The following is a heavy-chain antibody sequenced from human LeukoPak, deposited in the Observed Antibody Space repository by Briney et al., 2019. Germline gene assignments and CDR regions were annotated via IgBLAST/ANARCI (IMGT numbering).Heavy chain of an antibody. CDR1: GFTFSSYS. J-gene: IGHJ3*02. Sequence: GGSLRLSCAASGFTFSSYSMNWVRQAPGKGLEWVSAISGSGGSTYYADSVKGRFTISRDNSKKTLYLQMNSLRAEDTAVYYCAKGTYYYDSSGYYYADAFDIWGQGTMVTVSS. D-gene: IGHD3-22*01. V-gene: IGHV3-23*01. CDR2: ISGSGGST. CDR3: AKGTYYYDSSGYYYADAFDI.